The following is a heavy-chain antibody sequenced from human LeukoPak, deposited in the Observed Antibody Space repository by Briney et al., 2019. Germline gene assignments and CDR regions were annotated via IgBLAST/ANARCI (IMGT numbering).Heavy chain of an antibody. CDR3: ARDNDSRDPPHFDY. CDR1: GFTFSNHG. D-gene: IGHD3-16*01. J-gene: IGHJ4*02. Sequence: PGGSLRLSCAASGFTFSNHGMNWVRQAPGKGLEWVAVISYDGSNKYYADSVKGRFTTSRDNSKNTLYLQMNSLRAEDTAVYYCARDNDSRDPPHFDYWGQGTLVTVSS. V-gene: IGHV3-30*03. CDR2: ISYDGSNK.